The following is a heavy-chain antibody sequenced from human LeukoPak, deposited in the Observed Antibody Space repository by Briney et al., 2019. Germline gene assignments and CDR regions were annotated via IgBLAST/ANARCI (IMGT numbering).Heavy chain of an antibody. CDR1: GFTVSNYY. J-gene: IGHJ4*02. V-gene: IGHV3-66*01. CDR2: IYSGGDT. Sequence: GGSLRLSCGASGFTVSNYYMSWVRQAPGKGLEWVSVIYSGGDTFHADSVKGRFTLSRDNSKNTLYLQMNSLRAEDTAVYYCTRDPDGWGQGTLVTVSS. CDR3: TRDPDG.